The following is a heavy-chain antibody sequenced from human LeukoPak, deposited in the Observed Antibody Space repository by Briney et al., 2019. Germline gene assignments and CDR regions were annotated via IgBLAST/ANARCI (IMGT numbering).Heavy chain of an antibody. V-gene: IGHV3-9*03. J-gene: IGHJ4*02. CDR2: ISWNSGSI. CDR1: GFTFDDYA. CDR3: AKGAGELVEGIHY. Sequence: GGSLRLSCAASGFTFDDYAMHWVRQAPGKGLEWVSGISWNSGSIGYADSVKGRFTISRDNAKNSLYLQMNSLRAEDMALYYCAKGAGELVEGIHYWAQGTLVTVSS. D-gene: IGHD6-13*01.